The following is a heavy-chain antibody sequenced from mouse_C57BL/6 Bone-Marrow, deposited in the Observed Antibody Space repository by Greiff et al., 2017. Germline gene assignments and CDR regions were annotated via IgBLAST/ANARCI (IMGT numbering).Heavy chain of an antibody. D-gene: IGHD1-1*01. J-gene: IGHJ2*01. CDR2: IHPNSGST. V-gene: IGHV1-64*01. CDR3: ARSEDYYGSRTLFDY. Sequence: VQLQQPGAELVKPGASVKLSCKASGYTFTSYWMHWVKQRPGQGLEWIGMIHPNSGSTNYNEKFKSKATLTVDKSSSTAYMQLSSLTSEDSAVYYCARSEDYYGSRTLFDYWGQGTTRTVSS. CDR1: GYTFTSYW.